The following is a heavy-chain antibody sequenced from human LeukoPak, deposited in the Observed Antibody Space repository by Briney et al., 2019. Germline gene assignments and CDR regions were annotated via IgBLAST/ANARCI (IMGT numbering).Heavy chain of an antibody. D-gene: IGHD3-3*01. CDR2: ISHSRNT. CDR3: ARARVVHYNFRSGLHWYFDV. CDR1: GFSISSGHY. V-gene: IGHV4-38-2*01. J-gene: IGHJ2*01. Sequence: PSETLSLTCAVSGFSISSGHYWAWIRQSPGKGLEWIGTISHSRNTYYNSSLKSRLAVSVDTSKNHFSLNLNSLTAADTAVYHCARARVVHYNFRSGLHWYFDVWGRGTLVTVSS.